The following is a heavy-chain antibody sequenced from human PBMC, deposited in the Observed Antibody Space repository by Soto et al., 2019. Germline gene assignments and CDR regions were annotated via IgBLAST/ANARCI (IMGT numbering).Heavy chain of an antibody. CDR1: GGSISSGDYY. CDR3: ARDRTHYDSSGYTTGAY. D-gene: IGHD3-22*01. V-gene: IGHV4-30-4*01. CDR2: IYYSGST. Sequence: SETLSLTCTVSGGSISSGDYYWSWIRQPPGKGLEWIGYIYYSGSTYYNPSLKSRVTISVDTSKNQFSLKLSSVTAADTAVYYCARDRTHYDSSGYTTGAYWGQGTLVTVSS. J-gene: IGHJ4*02.